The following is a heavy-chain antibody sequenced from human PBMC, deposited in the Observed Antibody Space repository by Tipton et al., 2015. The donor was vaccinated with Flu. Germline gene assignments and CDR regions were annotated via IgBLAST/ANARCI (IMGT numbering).Heavy chain of an antibody. Sequence: TLSLTCTVSGGSLSNYFWSWIRQPAGKGLEWIGRIYPSGNTNYNPSLQSRVTMSVDTSRIQFSLSLTSVTAADAAIYYCARSGSYHHYYFDLWGRGTLVSVSS. V-gene: IGHV4-4*07. J-gene: IGHJ2*01. CDR3: ARSGSYHHYYFDL. D-gene: IGHD1-26*01. CDR2: IYPSGNT. CDR1: GGSLSNYF.